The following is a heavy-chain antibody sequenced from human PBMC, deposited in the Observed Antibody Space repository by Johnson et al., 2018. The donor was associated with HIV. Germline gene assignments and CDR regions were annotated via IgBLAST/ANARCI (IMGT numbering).Heavy chain of an antibody. V-gene: IGHV3-43D*03. CDR1: RFTFDDYA. CDR2: INWDGDST. Sequence: VQLVESGGVVVHPGGSLRLSCETSRFTFDDYAMHWVRQAPGKGLEWVSLINWDGDSTYYADSVKCRFTISRDNSKHSLYLQMNSLRPEETGWYYCAKAIASGYTNGGTLDIWGQGAMVTVSS. D-gene: IGHD6-19*01. J-gene: IGHJ3*02. CDR3: AKAIASGYTNGGTLDI.